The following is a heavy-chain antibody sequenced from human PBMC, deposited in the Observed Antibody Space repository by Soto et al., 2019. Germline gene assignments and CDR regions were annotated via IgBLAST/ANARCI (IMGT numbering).Heavy chain of an antibody. CDR3: ARVPQWELRYYYYGMDV. D-gene: IGHD1-26*01. Sequence: SETPFLPSPVSCGSLCSYYWRWVLPPPGEGLEWIGYIYYSGSTNYNPSLKSRVTISVDTSKNQFSLKLSSVTAADTAVYYCARVPQWELRYYYYGMDVWGQGTTVTVSS. CDR2: IYYSGST. CDR1: CGSLCSYY. V-gene: IGHV4-59*01. J-gene: IGHJ6*02.